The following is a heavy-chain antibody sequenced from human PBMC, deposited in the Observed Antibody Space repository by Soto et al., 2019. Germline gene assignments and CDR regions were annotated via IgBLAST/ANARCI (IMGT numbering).Heavy chain of an antibody. CDR3: ARGDIADGASEYYFDY. D-gene: IGHD6-13*01. CDR2: IYYSGST. J-gene: IGHJ4*02. CDR1: GGSISSGGYY. Sequence: SETLSLTCTVSGGSISSGGYYWSWIRQHPGKGLEWIGYIYYSGSTYYNPSLKSRVTISVDTSKNQFSLKLSSVTAADTAVYYCARGDIADGASEYYFDYWGQGTLVTVS. V-gene: IGHV4-31*03.